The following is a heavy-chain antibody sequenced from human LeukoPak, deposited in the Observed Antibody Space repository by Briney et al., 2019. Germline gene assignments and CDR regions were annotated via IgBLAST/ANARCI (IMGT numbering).Heavy chain of an antibody. V-gene: IGHV4-39*07. D-gene: IGHD6-19*01. J-gene: IGHJ6*03. CDR3: ARDKRVAVAGTYIYYYYMDV. Sequence: MSSETLSLTCTVSGDSITTTNYYWGWIRRPPGKGLEWIGRIYISGSGSTNYNPSLKSRVTMSVDTSKNQFSLKLSSVTAADTAVYYCARDKRVAVAGTYIYYYYMDVWGNGTTVTISS. CDR1: GDSITTTNYY. CDR2: IYISGSGST.